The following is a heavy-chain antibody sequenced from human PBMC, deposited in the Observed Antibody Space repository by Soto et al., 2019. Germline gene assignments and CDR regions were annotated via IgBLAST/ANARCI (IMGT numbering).Heavy chain of an antibody. V-gene: IGHV3-11*06. Sequence: GGSLRLSCAASGFTFSDYYMSWIRQSPGKGLEWASYISSSGTYTNFADSVKGRFTLSRDNANNSLSLQMNSLRPEDTAIYYCARDPIGAINQYYFDSWGQGTLVTVSS. D-gene: IGHD3-22*01. CDR3: ARDPIGAINQYYFDS. CDR1: GFTFSDYY. J-gene: IGHJ4*02. CDR2: ISSSGTYT.